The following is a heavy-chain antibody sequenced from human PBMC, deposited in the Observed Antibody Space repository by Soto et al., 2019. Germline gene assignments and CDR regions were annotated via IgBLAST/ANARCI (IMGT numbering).Heavy chain of an antibody. CDR3: AREARGFDY. V-gene: IGHV3-48*02. CDR1: GFTFSSYN. D-gene: IGHD3-10*01. CDR2: ISSTGSTT. J-gene: IGHJ4*02. Sequence: EVQLVESGGGSIQTGGSLRLSCVASGFTFSSYNMNWVRQAPGKGLEWISYISSTGSTTYYADPVKGRFTTSRDNAKNSLFLQMNSLRDEDTAVYYCAREARGFDYWGQGTLVTVSS.